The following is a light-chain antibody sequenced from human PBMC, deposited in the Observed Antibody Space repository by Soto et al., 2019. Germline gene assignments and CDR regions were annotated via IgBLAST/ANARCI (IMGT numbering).Light chain of an antibody. CDR3: QHYDNLPLT. CDR1: HNIYNY. V-gene: IGKV1-33*01. CDR2: DAS. J-gene: IGKJ4*01. Sequence: DIQMTQSPSSLSASVGDRVTIACQASHNIYNYLNWYHQKPGKAPKLLIFDASNLERGVPSRFSGSGARTHFSLSIHNLQPEDVGTYFCQHYDNLPLTVGGGTKV.